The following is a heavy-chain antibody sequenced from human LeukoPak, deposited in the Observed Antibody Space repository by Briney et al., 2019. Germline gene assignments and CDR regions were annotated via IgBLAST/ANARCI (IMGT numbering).Heavy chain of an antibody. CDR2: IGISGENT. D-gene: IGHD6-6*01. Sequence: GGSPRLSCAASGFTFSSYAMSWVRQAPGKGLEWVSAIGISGENTYYADSVKGRFTISRDTSRNTLYLQMHSLRAEDTAVYYCARLISTSSSRFSDYWGQGTLVTVSS. CDR1: GFTFSSYA. CDR3: ARLISTSSSRFSDY. V-gene: IGHV3-23*01. J-gene: IGHJ4*02.